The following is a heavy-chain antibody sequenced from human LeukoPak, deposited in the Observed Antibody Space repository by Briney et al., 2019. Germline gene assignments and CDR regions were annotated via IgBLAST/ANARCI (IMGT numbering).Heavy chain of an antibody. CDR2: IWNDESIK. V-gene: IGHV3-33*01. CDR3: ASGHLNTFGVDA. D-gene: IGHD1/OR15-1a*01. CDR1: GSTFSASD. J-gene: IGHJ6*02. Sequence: GGSLRLSCGASGSTFSASDMHWVRQAPGKGLEWVAVIWNDESIKSYADSVKGRFTVSKDNSQTTIYLQMNSVRAEDTDLYYCASGHLNTFGVDAWGHGTTVTVSS.